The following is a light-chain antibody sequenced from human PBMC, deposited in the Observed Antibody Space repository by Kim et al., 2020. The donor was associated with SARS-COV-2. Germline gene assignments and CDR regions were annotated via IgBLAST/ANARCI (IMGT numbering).Light chain of an antibody. Sequence: QSVLTQPPSVSAAPGQRVTISCSGSSSNIGNNYVSWYQQLPGTAPKLLIFDNTNRPSGIPDRFSGSKSGTSATLGITGLQTGDEADYYCGTWDSGLSAVIFGGGTQLTVL. CDR2: DNT. CDR3: GTWDSGLSAVI. J-gene: IGLJ2*01. V-gene: IGLV1-51*01. CDR1: SSNIGNNY.